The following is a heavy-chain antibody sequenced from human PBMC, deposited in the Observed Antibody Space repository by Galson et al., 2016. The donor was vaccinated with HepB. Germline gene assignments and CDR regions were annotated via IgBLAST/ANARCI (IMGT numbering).Heavy chain of an antibody. V-gene: IGHV1-18*01. CDR2: XXAXXXKT. CDR1: GYTFINYG. Sequence: SVKVSCKASGYTFINYGISWVRQAPGLGXXXMGXXXAXXXKTNYXQKXXGRVTMTTDTSTSTACMELRSLRSGDTAVYYCTRERGYGDYIHLWYCDLWGRGTLLTVSS. J-gene: IGHJ2*01. CDR3: TRERGYGDYIHLWYCDL. D-gene: IGHD4-17*01.